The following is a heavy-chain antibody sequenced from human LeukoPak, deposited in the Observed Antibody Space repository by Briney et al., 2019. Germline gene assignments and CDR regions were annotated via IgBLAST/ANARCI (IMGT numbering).Heavy chain of an antibody. J-gene: IGHJ4*02. CDR1: GFTFSSYS. Sequence: GGSLRLSCTASGFTFSSYSMNWVRQAPGKGLEWVSYISGSSSTIYYADSVKGRFTISRDNAKNSLYLQMNSLRAEDTAVYYCARDQDIPNYDFWSGTANYFDYWGQGTLVTVSS. D-gene: IGHD3-3*01. CDR2: ISGSSSTI. CDR3: ARDQDIPNYDFWSGTANYFDY. V-gene: IGHV3-48*04.